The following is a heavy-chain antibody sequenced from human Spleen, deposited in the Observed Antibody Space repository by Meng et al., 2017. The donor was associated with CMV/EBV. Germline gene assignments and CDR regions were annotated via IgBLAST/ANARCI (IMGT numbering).Heavy chain of an antibody. V-gene: IGHV1-8*01. D-gene: IGHD3-3*01. J-gene: IGHJ5*02. CDR1: GYTFTTYD. Sequence: ASVKVSCKASGYTFTTYDISWVRQAAGQGLEWMGSVNPHSGSTGYAQKFRGRVTLTSTTSESTAYMELSSLRSDDTAVYYCARGVGHDDFGRSNWFDPWGQGTLVTVSS. CDR2: VNPHSGST. CDR3: ARGVGHDDFGRSNWFDP.